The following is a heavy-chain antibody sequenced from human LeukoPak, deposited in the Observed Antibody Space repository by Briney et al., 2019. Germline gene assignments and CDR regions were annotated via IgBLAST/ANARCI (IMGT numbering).Heavy chain of an antibody. Sequence: SETLSLTCAVSGGSISSRSYYWGWIRQPPGKGLEWIGSIYYSGSTYYNPSLKSRVTISVDTSKNQFSLRLSSVTAADTAVYYCARGLEHQYRDYPNWFDPWGQGTLVTVSS. D-gene: IGHD4-17*01. CDR3: ARGLEHQYRDYPNWFDP. CDR1: GGSISSRSYY. CDR2: IYYSGST. J-gene: IGHJ5*02. V-gene: IGHV4-39*07.